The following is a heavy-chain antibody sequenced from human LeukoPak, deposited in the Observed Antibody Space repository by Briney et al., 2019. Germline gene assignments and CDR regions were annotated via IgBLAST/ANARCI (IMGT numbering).Heavy chain of an antibody. CDR2: IYYGGST. Sequence: SETLSLTCTVSGGSISSHYWSWIRQPPGKGLEWIGYIYYGGSTNYNPSLKSRVTISVDTSKNQFSLKLSSVTAADTAVYYCARGEYQYSSSFDYWGQGTLVTVSS. CDR1: GGSISSHY. CDR3: ARGEYQYSSSFDY. D-gene: IGHD6-13*01. V-gene: IGHV4-59*11. J-gene: IGHJ4*02.